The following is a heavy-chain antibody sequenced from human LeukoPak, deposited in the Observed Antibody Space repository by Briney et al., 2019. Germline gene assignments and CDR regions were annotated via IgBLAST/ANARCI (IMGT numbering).Heavy chain of an antibody. V-gene: IGHV3-21*01. CDR1: GFTFSSYS. Sequence: GGSLRLSCAASGFTFSSYSMNWVRQAPGKGLEWVSSISSSSSYIYYADSVKGRFTISRDNAKNSLYLQMNSLRAEDTAVYYCARDPKPRKKGYYSGGSCPQDYYYYYYMDVWGKGTTVTVSS. CDR2: ISSSSSYI. D-gene: IGHD2-15*01. CDR3: ARDPKPRKKGYYSGGSCPQDYYYYYYMDV. J-gene: IGHJ6*03.